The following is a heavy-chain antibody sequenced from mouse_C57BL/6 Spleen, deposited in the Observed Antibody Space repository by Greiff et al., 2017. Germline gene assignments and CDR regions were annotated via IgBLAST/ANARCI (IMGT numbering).Heavy chain of an antibody. CDR3: TTYYYGSPYYFDY. D-gene: IGHD1-1*01. J-gene: IGHJ2*01. CDR2: IDPEDGDT. V-gene: IGHV14-1*01. CDR1: GFNIKDYY. Sequence: EVKLQESGAELVRPGASVKLSCTASGFNIKDYYMHWVKQRPEQGLEWIGRIDPEDGDTEYAPKFQGKATMTADTSSNTAYLQLSSLTSEDTAVYYCTTYYYGSPYYFDYWGQGTTRTVSA.